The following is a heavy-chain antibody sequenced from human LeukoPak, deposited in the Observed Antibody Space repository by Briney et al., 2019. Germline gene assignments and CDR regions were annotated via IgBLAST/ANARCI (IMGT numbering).Heavy chain of an antibody. CDR3: ARHQRFTMVRGVIF. J-gene: IGHJ4*02. Sequence: PSETLSLTCTVSGGSISNFYWNWIRQPPGKGLEWIGYIYYSGSTNYNPSLKSRVTISVDTSKNQFSLKLSSVTAADTAVYYCARHQRFTMVRGVIFGGQGTLVTVSS. CDR1: GGSISNFY. V-gene: IGHV4-59*08. CDR2: IYYSGST. D-gene: IGHD3-10*01.